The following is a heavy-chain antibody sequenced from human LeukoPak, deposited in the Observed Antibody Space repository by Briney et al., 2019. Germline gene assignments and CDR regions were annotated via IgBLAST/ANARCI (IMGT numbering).Heavy chain of an antibody. V-gene: IGHV3-21*01. D-gene: IGHD5-24*01. CDR1: GFTFSSYS. CDR2: ISSSSSYI. J-gene: IGHJ6*03. Sequence: KPGGSLRLSCAASGFTFSSYSMNWVRQAPGKGLEWVSFISSSSSYIYYADSVKGRFTISRDNAKNSLYLQMNSLRAEDTAVYYCARSEMGYYNYYMDVWGKGTTVTISS. CDR3: ARSEMGYYNYYMDV.